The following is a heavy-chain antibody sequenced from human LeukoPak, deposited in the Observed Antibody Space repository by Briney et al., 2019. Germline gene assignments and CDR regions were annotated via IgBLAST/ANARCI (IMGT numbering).Heavy chain of an antibody. CDR3: ARHSGRAVSQSPFDY. Sequence: PSETLSLTCTVSGVSTNDYYWSWIRQPPGKGLEWIGHIYYSGSTNYNPSLESRVTMAVDTSKNQFSLKVSSMTAADTAIYYCARHSGRAVSQSPFDYWGQGTLVTVSS. J-gene: IGHJ4*02. CDR2: IYYSGST. CDR1: GVSTNDYY. D-gene: IGHD2-15*01. V-gene: IGHV4-59*01.